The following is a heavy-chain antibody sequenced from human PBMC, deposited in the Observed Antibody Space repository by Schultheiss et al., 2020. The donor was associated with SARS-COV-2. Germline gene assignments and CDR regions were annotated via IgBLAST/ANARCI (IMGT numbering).Heavy chain of an antibody. D-gene: IGHD3-22*01. CDR1: GFTFSNYA. CDR2: ITRSGLDI. CDR3: ARGGKFYYDSSGTTDFDY. Sequence: GESLKISCAASGFTFSNYAMSWVRQAPGKGLEWVSDITRSGLDIHYADSVKGRFTISRDNAKNSMYLQMNSLRAEDTAVYYCARGGKFYYDSSGTTDFDYWGQGTLVTVSS. J-gene: IGHJ4*02. V-gene: IGHV3-21*05.